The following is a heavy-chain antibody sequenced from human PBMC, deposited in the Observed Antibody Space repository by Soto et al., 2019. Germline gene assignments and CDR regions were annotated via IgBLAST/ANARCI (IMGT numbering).Heavy chain of an antibody. V-gene: IGHV4-59*08. CDR3: ARVKLAGRGSFHY. CDR2: VYHTGAT. CDR1: GASISSSY. J-gene: IGHJ4*02. D-gene: IGHD3-3*02. Sequence: SETLSLTCTVSGASISSSYWSWIRQSPERGLEWIAYVYHTGATNYNPSLKSRVTISLDTSKNQFSLKLTSVTAADTAMYYRARVKLAGRGSFHYWGQGTLVTVSS.